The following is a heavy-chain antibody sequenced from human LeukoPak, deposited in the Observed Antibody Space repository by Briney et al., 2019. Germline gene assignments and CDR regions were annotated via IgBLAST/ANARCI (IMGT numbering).Heavy chain of an antibody. CDR1: GFTFSDYY. CDR3: ASIFRDYAVYYYYYMDV. V-gene: IGHV3-11*01. J-gene: IGHJ6*03. D-gene: IGHD4-17*01. CDR2: ISSSGSTI. Sequence: GGSLRLSCAASGFTFSDYYMSWIRQAPGKGLEWVSYISSSGSTIYYADSVKGRFTISRDNAKNSLYLQMNSLRAEDTAVYYCASIFRDYAVYYYYYMDVWGKGTTVTVSS.